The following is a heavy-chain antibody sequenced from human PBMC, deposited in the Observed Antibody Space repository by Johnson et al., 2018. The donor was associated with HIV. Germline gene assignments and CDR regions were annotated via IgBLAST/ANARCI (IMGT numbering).Heavy chain of an antibody. CDR2: ISGSGGST. D-gene: IGHD6-19*01. CDR3: ARGGSTAGFDI. CDR1: GFTFSSYA. Sequence: VHLVESGGDLVQPGGSLRLSCAASGFTFSSYAMSWVRQAPGKGLEWVSAISGSGGSTYSADSVKGRFTISRDNAKNSVYLQMNSLRVADTAIYYCARGGSTAGFDIWGQGTMVTVSS. V-gene: IGHV3-23*04. J-gene: IGHJ3*02.